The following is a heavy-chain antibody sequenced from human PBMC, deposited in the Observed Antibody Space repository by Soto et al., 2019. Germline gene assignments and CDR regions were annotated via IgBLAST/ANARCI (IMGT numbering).Heavy chain of an antibody. Sequence: QVTLKESGPVLVKPTETLTLTCTVSGFSLSNPRMGVSWIRQPPGKALEWLAHIFSNDEKSYSTSLKSRLTISTHTSKSQVVLTMTNIDPVDTATYYCARYDAYGALGYYYHGMDVWGQGTTVTVSS. J-gene: IGHJ6*02. CDR2: IFSNDEK. D-gene: IGHD4-17*01. V-gene: IGHV2-26*01. CDR1: GFSLSNPRMG. CDR3: ARYDAYGALGYYYHGMDV.